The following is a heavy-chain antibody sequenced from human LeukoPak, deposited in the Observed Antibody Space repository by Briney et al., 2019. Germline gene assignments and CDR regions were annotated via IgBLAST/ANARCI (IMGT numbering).Heavy chain of an antibody. Sequence: GGSLRLSCAASGFTSSSYAMHWVRQAPGKGLEWVAVISYDGSNKYYADSVKGRFTISRDNSKNTLYLQMNSLRAEDTAVYYCARRAGGYSHPYDYWGQGTLVTVSS. D-gene: IGHD4-23*01. CDR2: ISYDGSNK. J-gene: IGHJ4*02. CDR3: ARRAGGYSHPYDY. V-gene: IGHV3-30*14. CDR1: GFTSSSYA.